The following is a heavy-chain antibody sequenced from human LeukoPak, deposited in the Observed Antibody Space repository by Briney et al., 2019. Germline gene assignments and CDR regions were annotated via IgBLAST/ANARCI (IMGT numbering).Heavy chain of an antibody. V-gene: IGHV1-2*02. CDR3: ARDTVRYFDWSVFDY. Sequence: GASVKVSCKASGYTFTGYYMHWVRQAPGQGLEWMGWINPNSGGTNYAQKLQGRVTMTTDTSTSTAYMELRSLRSDDTAVYYCARDTVRYFDWSVFDYWGQGTLVTVSS. CDR1: GYTFTGYY. D-gene: IGHD3-9*01. CDR2: INPNSGGT. J-gene: IGHJ4*02.